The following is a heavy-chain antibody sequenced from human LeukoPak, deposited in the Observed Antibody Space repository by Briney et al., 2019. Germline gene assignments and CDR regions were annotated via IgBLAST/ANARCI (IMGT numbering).Heavy chain of an antibody. J-gene: IGHJ4*02. CDR2: ITASAGST. V-gene: IGHV3-23*01. CDR3: AKRAYTGGEKHYYFDY. CDR1: GFTFSNYS. Sequence: GGSLRLSCAASGFTFSNYSMSWVRQAPGKGLEWVATITASAGSTYYADSVKGRFTISRDNSKNTLYLQMNSLRGEDTAVFYCAKRAYTGGEKHYYFDYWGQGTLVTVSS. D-gene: IGHD1-1*01.